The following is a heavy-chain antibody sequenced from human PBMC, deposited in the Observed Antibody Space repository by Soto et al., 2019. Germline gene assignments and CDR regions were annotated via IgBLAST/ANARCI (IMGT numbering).Heavy chain of an antibody. J-gene: IGHJ4*02. Sequence: PGGSLRLSCVASKFTLSNYWMTWVRQAPGKGLEWVANIKEDGSEKYYVDSVKGRFTISRDNAKNSLYLQMNSLRAEDTAVYYCARVYFKYDYWGQGTLVTVSS. CDR3: ARVYFKYDY. CDR1: KFTLSNYW. V-gene: IGHV3-7*01. D-gene: IGHD3-10*01. CDR2: IKEDGSEK.